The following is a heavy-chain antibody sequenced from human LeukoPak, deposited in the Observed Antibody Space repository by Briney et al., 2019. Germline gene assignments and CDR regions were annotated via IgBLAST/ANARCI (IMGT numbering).Heavy chain of an antibody. CDR2: IIPILDVP. CDR1: GGSFINYG. CDR3: ARAGFASSSSRYFDY. J-gene: IGHJ4*02. D-gene: IGHD6-6*01. Sequence: ASVKVSCKAAGGSFINYGISWVRQAPGQGLEWMGRIIPILDVPNYAQKFQGRVTITTDESTSTAYMELSSLRSEDTAVYYCARAGFASSSSRYFDYWGQGTLVTVSS. V-gene: IGHV1-69*04.